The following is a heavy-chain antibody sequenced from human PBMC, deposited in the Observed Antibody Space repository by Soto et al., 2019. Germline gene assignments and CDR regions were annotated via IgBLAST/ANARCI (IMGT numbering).Heavy chain of an antibody. CDR3: ARHGSF. V-gene: IGHV4-39*01. CDR1: NGSIRTTSYN. J-gene: IGHJ4*02. Sequence: QMQLQESGPGLVKPSETLSLTCTVSNGSIRTTSYNWGWIRQSPGKGLEWVGTIFYTGTTSYNPSLKSRVTITVDTSTNQFSLKLASVTAADTAVYYCARHGSFWGQGILVVVSS. CDR2: IFYTGTT. D-gene: IGHD3-16*02.